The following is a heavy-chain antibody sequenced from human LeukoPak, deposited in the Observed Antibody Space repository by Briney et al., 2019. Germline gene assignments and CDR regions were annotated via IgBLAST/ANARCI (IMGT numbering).Heavy chain of an antibody. V-gene: IGHV4-31*03. CDR2: IYYSGST. CDR3: ARGVPAATHLLDY. Sequence: PSETLSLTCTVSGGSISSGGYYWGWIRQHPGKGLEWIGYIYYSGSTYYNPSLKSRVTISVDTSKNQFSLKLSSVTAADTAVYYCARGVPAATHLLDYWGQGTLVTVSS. J-gene: IGHJ4*02. D-gene: IGHD2-2*01. CDR1: GGSISSGGYY.